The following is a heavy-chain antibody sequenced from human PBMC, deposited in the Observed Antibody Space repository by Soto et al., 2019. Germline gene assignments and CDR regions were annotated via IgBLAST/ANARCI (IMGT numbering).Heavy chain of an antibody. D-gene: IGHD5-18*01. CDR3: AREKEDGYISKWLDV. CDR2: IYPGDSDT. CDR1: GYSFTSYW. V-gene: IGHV5-51*01. J-gene: IGHJ5*02. Sequence: GESLKISCKVSGYSFTSYWIGWVRQMPGNGLEWMGIIYPGDSDTRYSPSFQGQVTISADKSISTAYLQCSSRKASDTAMYYCAREKEDGYISKWLDVWGQGTLETVS.